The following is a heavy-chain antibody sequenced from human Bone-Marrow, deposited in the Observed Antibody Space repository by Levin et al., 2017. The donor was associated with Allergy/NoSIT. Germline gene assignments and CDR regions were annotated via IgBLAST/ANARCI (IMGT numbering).Heavy chain of an antibody. CDR1: GYSFTSYW. J-gene: IGHJ3*02. CDR3: ARLHPGVAARPIAFDI. CDR2: IYPGDSDT. D-gene: IGHD6-6*01. Sequence: GASVKVSCKGSGYSFTSYWIGWVRQMPGKGLEWMGIIYPGDSDTRYSPSFQGQVTISADKSISTAYLQWSSLKASDTAMYYCARLHPGVAARPIAFDIWGQGTMVTVSS. V-gene: IGHV5-51*01.